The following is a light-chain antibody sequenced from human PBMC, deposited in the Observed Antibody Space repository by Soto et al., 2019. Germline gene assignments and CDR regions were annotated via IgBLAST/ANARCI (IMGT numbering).Light chain of an antibody. CDR3: HQLDSYPLP. CDR2: AAS. CDR1: QSITTW. J-gene: IGKJ5*01. Sequence: ASQSITTWLDWYQQKPGKAPKLLIYAASTLQSGVPSRFRASGSGRDLTLATRCLQTDDFATYLCHQLDSYPLPFGWGTRLEIK. V-gene: IGKV1-8*01.